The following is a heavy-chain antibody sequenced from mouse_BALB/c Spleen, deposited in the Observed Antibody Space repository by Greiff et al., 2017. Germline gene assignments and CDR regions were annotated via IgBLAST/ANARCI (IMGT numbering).Heavy chain of an antibody. V-gene: IGHV5-15*02. D-gene: IGHD1-2*01. J-gene: IGHJ4*01. CDR1: GFTFSDYG. Sequence: VQLKESGGGLVQPGGSRKLSCAASGFTFSDYGMAWVRQAPGKGPEWVAFISNLAYSIYYADTVTGRFTISRENAKNTLYLEMSSLRSEDTAMYYCARYGYYAMDYWGQGTSVTVSS. CDR3: ARYGYYAMDY. CDR2: ISNLAYSI.